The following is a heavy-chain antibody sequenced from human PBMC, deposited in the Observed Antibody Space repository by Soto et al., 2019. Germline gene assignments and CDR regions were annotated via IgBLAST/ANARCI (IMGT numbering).Heavy chain of an antibody. CDR1: GGTFSSYA. Sequence: QVQLVQSGAEVKKPGSSVKVSCKASGGTFSSYAISWVRQAPGQGLEWMGGIIPIFGTANYAQKFQGRVTITADESTITAYMGLGSLRSEDTAVYDCARSSHPGRIVITFGGVMGYWGQGTLVTVSS. J-gene: IGHJ4*02. V-gene: IGHV1-69*01. D-gene: IGHD3-16*01. CDR2: IIPIFGTA. CDR3: ARSSHPGRIVITFGGVMGY.